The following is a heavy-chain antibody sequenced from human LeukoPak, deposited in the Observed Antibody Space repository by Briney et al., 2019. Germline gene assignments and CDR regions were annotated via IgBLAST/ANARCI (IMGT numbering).Heavy chain of an antibody. CDR1: GFTFSSYS. D-gene: IGHD2-2*01. V-gene: IGHV3-23*01. Sequence: GGSLRLSCAASGFTFSSYSMNWVRQAPGKGLEWISTISHSDDTTFYADSVKGRFTISRDNSKNTVFLQMNSLRVDDTALYHCAKTFDTSTSPDDWGQGILVSVSS. J-gene: IGHJ4*02. CDR3: AKTFDTSTSPDD. CDR2: ISHSDDTT.